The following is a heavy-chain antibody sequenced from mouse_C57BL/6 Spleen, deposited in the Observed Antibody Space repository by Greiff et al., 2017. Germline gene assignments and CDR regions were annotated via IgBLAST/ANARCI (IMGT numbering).Heavy chain of an antibody. CDR1: GYTFTDYE. CDR3: TRAGGLPFFAY. J-gene: IGHJ3*01. D-gene: IGHD2-4*01. V-gene: IGHV1-15*01. CDR2: IDPETGGT. Sequence: VQLQQSGAELVRPGASVTLSCKASGYTFTDYEMHWVKQTPVHGLEWIGAIDPETGGTAYNQKFKGKAILTADKSSSTAYMGLRSLTSEDSAVYYCTRAGGLPFFAYWGQGTLVTVSA.